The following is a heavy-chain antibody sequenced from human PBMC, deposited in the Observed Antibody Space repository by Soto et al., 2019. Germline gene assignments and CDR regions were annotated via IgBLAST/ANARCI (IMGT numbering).Heavy chain of an antibody. Sequence: GGSLRLSCAASGFTFNNYAMSWVRQAPGKGLEWVSGIGGSGRTTYYADSVKGRFTISRDNSNNTLFLQMNSLRAEDTAVYYCAKSRYSDSSGDFYDYWGQGTLVTVSS. V-gene: IGHV3-23*01. D-gene: IGHD3-22*01. CDR1: GFTFNNYA. CDR2: IGGSGRTT. CDR3: AKSRYSDSSGDFYDY. J-gene: IGHJ4*02.